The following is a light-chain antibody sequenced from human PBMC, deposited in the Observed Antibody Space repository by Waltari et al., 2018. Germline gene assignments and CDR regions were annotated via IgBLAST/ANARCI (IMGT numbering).Light chain of an antibody. CDR3: QQYNNWPPGT. Sequence: ETVVTQSPATLSVSPGERATLSCRTSQSIGSSLAWYQQKPGQAPRPLIYGASTRATGIPARFSGSGSGTEFTLTISSLQSEDFAVYYCQQYNNWPPGTFGQGTKVEIK. J-gene: IGKJ1*01. CDR1: QSIGSS. V-gene: IGKV3-15*01. CDR2: GAS.